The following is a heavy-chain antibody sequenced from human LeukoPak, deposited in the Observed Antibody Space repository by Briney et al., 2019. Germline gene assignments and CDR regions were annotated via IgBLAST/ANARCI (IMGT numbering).Heavy chain of an antibody. J-gene: IGHJ6*03. CDR1: GFTFISYW. V-gene: IGHV3-7*01. CDR3: ARVQRGYGYNPLGYYYYYMDV. CDR2: IKQDGSEK. Sequence: GGSLRLSCAASGFTFISYWLTWVRQAPGKGLEWVANIKQDGSEKYYVGSVKGRFTNSRDNAKNSLYLQMNSLRAEDTAVYYCARVQRGYGYNPLGYYYYYMDVWGKGTTVTVSS. D-gene: IGHD5-18*01.